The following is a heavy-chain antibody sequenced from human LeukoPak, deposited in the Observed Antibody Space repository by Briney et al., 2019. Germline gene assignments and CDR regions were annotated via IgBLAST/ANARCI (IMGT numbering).Heavy chain of an antibody. J-gene: IGHJ4*02. CDR2: ISGDDGSI. CDR1: GFTFDAYA. D-gene: IGHD6-13*01. CDR3: AKEDYSSSWYALDY. V-gene: IGHV3-43*02. Sequence: HSGGSLRLSCAASGFTFDAYAIYWGRQGPGKGLEWVSLISGDDGSIYYADSVKGRFTISRDNSKNSLYLQMNSLRTEDTALYYCAKEDYSSSWYALDYWGQGTLVTVSS.